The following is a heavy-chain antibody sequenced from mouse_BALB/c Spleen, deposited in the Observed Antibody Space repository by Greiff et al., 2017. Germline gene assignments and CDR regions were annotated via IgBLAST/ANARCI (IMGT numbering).Heavy chain of an antibody. CDR2: IWGDGST. D-gene: IGHD1-1*01. V-gene: IGHV2-6-7*01. CDR1: GFSLTGYG. CDR3: ARDRYAYYYAMDY. Sequence: VQLQQSGPGLVAPSQSLSLTCTVSGFSLTGYGVNSVRQPPGKGLEWLGMIWGDGSTDYNSALKSRLSISKDNSKSQVFLKMNSLQTDDTARYYCARDRYAYYYAMDYWGQGTSVTVSS. J-gene: IGHJ4*01.